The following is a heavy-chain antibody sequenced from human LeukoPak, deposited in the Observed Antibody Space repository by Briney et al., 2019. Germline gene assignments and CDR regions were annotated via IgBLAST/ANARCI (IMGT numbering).Heavy chain of an antibody. D-gene: IGHD2-21*02. CDR1: GGTFSSYA. Sequence: SVKVSCKASGGTFSSYAISWVRQAPGQGLEWMGGIIPIFGTANYAQKFQGRVTITADKSTSTAYMGLSSLRSEGTAVYYCASVDGDYYFDYWGQGTLVTVSS. CDR2: IIPIFGTA. J-gene: IGHJ4*02. CDR3: ASVDGDYYFDY. V-gene: IGHV1-69*06.